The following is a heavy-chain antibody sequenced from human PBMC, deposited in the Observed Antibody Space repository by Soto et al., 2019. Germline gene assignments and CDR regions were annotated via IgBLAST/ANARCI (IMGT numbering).Heavy chain of an antibody. J-gene: IGHJ4*02. CDR1: GGSISSGGYS. D-gene: IGHD5-18*01. V-gene: IGHV4-30-2*06. Sequence: SDTMCLTFTVSGGSISSGGYSWTWIRQSPGKGLEWIGYTYQSGSAYYNPSLKSRVTISVDRSKNQFSLKLNSVTAADTAVYYCARMANTTMVTIDYWGQGTLVTVSS. CDR2: TYQSGSA. CDR3: ARMANTTMVTIDY.